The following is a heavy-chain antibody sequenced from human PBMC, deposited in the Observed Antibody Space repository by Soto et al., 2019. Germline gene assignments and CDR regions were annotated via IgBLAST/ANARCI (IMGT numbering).Heavy chain of an antibody. CDR3: ARGIRVVRGVMVSYYYGMDV. V-gene: IGHV3-48*01. CDR1: GFTFTPYV. D-gene: IGHD3-10*01. Sequence: GGSLRLSCTASGFTFTPYVMNWVRQAPGKGLEWVASISGTSSSIYYADSVKGRFTISRDNAMNSLNLRMTSLRREDTAVYYCARGIRVVRGVMVSYYYGMDVWGQGTTVTVSS. J-gene: IGHJ6*02. CDR2: ISGTSSSI.